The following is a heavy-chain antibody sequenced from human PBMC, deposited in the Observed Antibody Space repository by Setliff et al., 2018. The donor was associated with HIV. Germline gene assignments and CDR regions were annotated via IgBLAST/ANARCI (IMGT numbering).Heavy chain of an antibody. D-gene: IGHD3-10*01. Sequence: GGSLRLSCAASKFTFSNAWMSWVRQAPGKGLEWVGRIKSKTDGGTTDYAASVKGRFTISRDDSKNTLYLQMNSLKTEDTAVYYCTTGVVRGVIITVAWGQGTLVT. CDR3: TTGVVRGVIITVA. CDR1: KFTFSNAW. J-gene: IGHJ4*02. V-gene: IGHV3-15*01. CDR2: IKSKTDGGTT.